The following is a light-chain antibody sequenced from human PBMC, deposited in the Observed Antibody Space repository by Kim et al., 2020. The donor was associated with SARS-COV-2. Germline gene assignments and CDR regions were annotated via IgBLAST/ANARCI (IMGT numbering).Light chain of an antibody. V-gene: IGKV1-16*02. CDR3: QQYKSYPLT. Sequence: SSVGDRFTITCRASQGISHYLAWFHQKPGKAPKSLIYAASSLQREVPSKFSGSGSGTDFTLTINSLQPEDFATYYCQQYKSYPLTFGGGTKVDIK. CDR2: AAS. CDR1: QGISHY. J-gene: IGKJ4*02.